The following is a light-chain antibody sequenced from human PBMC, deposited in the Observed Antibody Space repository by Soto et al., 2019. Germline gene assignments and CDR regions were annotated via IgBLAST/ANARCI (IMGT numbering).Light chain of an antibody. V-gene: IGLV2-14*01. J-gene: IGLJ3*02. CDR3: SSYTSTNTVV. CDR1: SNDVGGFNY. CDR2: EVR. Sequence: QSALTQPASVSGAPGQAITISCTGSSNDVGGFNYVSWYQQHPGKAPKLMIYEVRNRPSGVSSRFSGSKSGNTASLTISGLQAEDEADYSCSSYTSTNTVVFGGGTKATVL.